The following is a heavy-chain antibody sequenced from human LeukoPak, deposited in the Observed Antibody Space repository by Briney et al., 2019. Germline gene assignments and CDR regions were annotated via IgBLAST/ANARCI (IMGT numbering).Heavy chain of an antibody. CDR3: AKDPEDYGDYYYYYGMDV. D-gene: IGHD4-17*01. CDR1: GFTFSSYG. Sequence: GRSLRLSCAASGFTFSSYGMHWVRQAPGKGLEWVAVISYDGSNKYYADSVKGRFTISRDNSKNTLYLQMNSQRAEDTAVYYCAKDPEDYGDYYYYYGMDVWGQGTTVTVSS. CDR2: ISYDGSNK. J-gene: IGHJ6*02. V-gene: IGHV3-30*18.